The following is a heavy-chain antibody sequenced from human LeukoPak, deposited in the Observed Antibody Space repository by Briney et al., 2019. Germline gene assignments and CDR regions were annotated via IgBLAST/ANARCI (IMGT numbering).Heavy chain of an antibody. CDR3: ARQRAVIVVVQYTFDI. CDR1: GGSISSSSYY. J-gene: IGHJ3*02. D-gene: IGHD3-22*01. V-gene: IGHV4-39*01. CDR2: IYYSGST. Sequence: PSETLSLTCTVSGGSISSSSYYWGWIRQPPGKGLEWIGSIYYSGSTYYNPSLKSRITISVDTSKNQFSLKLSSVTAADTAVYYCARQRAVIVVVQYTFDIWGQGTMVTVSS.